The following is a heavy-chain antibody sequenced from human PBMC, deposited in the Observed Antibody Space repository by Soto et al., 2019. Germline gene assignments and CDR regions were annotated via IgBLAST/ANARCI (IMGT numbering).Heavy chain of an antibody. J-gene: IGHJ5*02. V-gene: IGHV4-59*01. CDR1: GGSISSYY. CDR3: ARVEFTVKYYSRVNWFDP. Sequence: SETLSLTCTVSGGSISSYYWSWIRQPPGKGLEWIGYIYYSGSTNYNPSLKSRVTISVDTSKNQFSLKLSSVTAADTAVYYCARVEFTVKYYSRVNWFDPWGQGTLVTVSS. D-gene: IGHD6-13*01. CDR2: IYYSGST.